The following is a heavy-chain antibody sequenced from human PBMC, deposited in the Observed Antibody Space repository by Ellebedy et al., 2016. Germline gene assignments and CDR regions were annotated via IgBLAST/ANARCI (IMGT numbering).Heavy chain of an antibody. CDR1: GLTVSGYW. D-gene: IGHD6-6*01. CDR3: ARDKDPPGYSNSDYYGMDV. CDR2: IYSDGST. J-gene: IGHJ6*02. V-gene: IGHV3-53*01. Sequence: GESLKISXVASGLTVSGYWMHWVRQAPGRGLEWVSVIYSDGSTYYADSVKGRCTISRDNSKNTLYLQMNSLRAEDTAVYYCARDKDPPGYSNSDYYGMDVWGQGTTVTVSS.